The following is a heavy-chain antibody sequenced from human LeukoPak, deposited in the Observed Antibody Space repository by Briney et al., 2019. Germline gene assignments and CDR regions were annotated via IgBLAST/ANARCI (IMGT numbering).Heavy chain of an antibody. CDR2: IRSKAYGGTT. D-gene: IGHD1-26*01. CDR3: GGGSYRYYFDY. J-gene: IGHJ4*02. V-gene: IGHV3-49*02. Sequence: SWIRQAPGKGLEWVGFIRSKAYGGTTEYAASVKGRFTISRDDSKSIAYLQMNSLKTEDTAVYYCGGGSYRYYFDYWGQGTLVTVSS.